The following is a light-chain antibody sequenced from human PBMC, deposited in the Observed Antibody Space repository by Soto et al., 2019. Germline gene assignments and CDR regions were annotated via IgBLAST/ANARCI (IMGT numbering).Light chain of an antibody. CDR2: AAS. Sequence: AIQMTQSPSSLSASVGDRVTITCRASQGIKNDLGWYQQKPGKAPKLLIYAASSLQSGVXSRFSASGSGTDFSLTISSLQPDDFATYYCLQDYSYPLTFGQGTKVDIK. CDR3: LQDYSYPLT. V-gene: IGKV1-6*01. CDR1: QGIKND. J-gene: IGKJ1*01.